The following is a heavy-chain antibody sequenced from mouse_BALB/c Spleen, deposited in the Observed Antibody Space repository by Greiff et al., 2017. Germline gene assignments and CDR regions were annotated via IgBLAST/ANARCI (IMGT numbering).Heavy chain of an antibody. Sequence: EVKLVESGGGLVKPGGSLKLSCAASGFTFNSYAMSWVRQSPEKRLEWVAEISSGGSYTYYPDTVTGRFTISRDNAKNTLYLEMSSLRSEDTAMYYCAKTGNYAMDYWGQGTSVTVSS. V-gene: IGHV5-9-4*01. D-gene: IGHD4-1*01. CDR3: AKTGNYAMDY. J-gene: IGHJ4*01. CDR1: GFTFNSYA. CDR2: ISSGGSYT.